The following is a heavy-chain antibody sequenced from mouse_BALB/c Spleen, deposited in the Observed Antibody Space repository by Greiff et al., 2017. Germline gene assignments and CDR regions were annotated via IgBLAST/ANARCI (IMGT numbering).Heavy chain of an antibody. V-gene: IGHV14-3*02. CDR3: ASWYYGSSYHYAMDY. J-gene: IGHJ4*01. CDR2: IDPANGNT. CDR1: GFNIKDTY. Sequence: EVKLVESGAELVKPGASVKLSCTASGFNIKDTYMHWVQQRPEQGLEWIGRIDPANGNTKYDPKFQGKATITADTSSNTAYLQLSSLTSEDTAVFYCASWYYGSSYHYAMDYWGQGTSVTVSS. D-gene: IGHD1-1*01.